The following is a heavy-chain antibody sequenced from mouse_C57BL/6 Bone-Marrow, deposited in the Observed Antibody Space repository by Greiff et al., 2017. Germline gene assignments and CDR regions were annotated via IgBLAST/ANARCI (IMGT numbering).Heavy chain of an antibody. J-gene: IGHJ3*01. D-gene: IGHD4-1*01. CDR1: GFTFSDYG. Sequence: EVKLVESGGGLVKPGGSLKLSCAASGFTFSDYGMHWVRQAPEKGLEWVAYISSGSSTIYYADTVKGRFTISRDNAKNTLFLQMTSLRSVDTAMYYCARRTGTGGAWFAYWGQGTLVTVSA. CDR3: ARRTGTGGAWFAY. V-gene: IGHV5-17*01. CDR2: ISSGSSTI.